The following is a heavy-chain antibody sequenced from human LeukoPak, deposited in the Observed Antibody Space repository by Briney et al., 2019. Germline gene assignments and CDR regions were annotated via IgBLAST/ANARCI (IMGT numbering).Heavy chain of an antibody. D-gene: IGHD3-22*01. CDR3: AREDSMIVAVDY. J-gene: IGHJ4*02. V-gene: IGHV3-74*01. CDR1: GFTFSSYW. CDR2: INSDGSST. Sequence: PGGSLRLSCAASGFTFSSYWMHLVRQAPGKGLVWVSRINSDGSSTSYADSVKGRFTISRDNAKNTLYLQMNSLRAEDTAVYYCAREDSMIVAVDYWGQGTLVTVSS.